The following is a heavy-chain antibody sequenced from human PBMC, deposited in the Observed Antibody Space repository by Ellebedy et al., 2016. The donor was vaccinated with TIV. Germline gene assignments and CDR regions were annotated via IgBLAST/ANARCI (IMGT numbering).Heavy chain of an antibody. D-gene: IGHD2-15*01. CDR2: MNPNSGNT. CDR3: ATQGPSGFDY. J-gene: IGHJ4*02. CDR1: GSTFTSYE. Sequence: AASVKVSCKASGSTFTSYEINWVRQATGQGLEWMGWMNPNSGNTGYEQKLQGRVTLTRNTSISTAYMELSSLRSEDTAVYSCATQGPSGFDYWGQGTLVTVSS. V-gene: IGHV1-8*01.